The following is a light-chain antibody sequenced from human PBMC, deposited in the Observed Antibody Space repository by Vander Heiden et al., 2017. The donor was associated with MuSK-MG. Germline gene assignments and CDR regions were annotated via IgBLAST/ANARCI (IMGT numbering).Light chain of an antibody. Sequence: QSALTQPASVSGSPGQSLTISCTGTSSDVGGYNYVSWYQQHPGKAPKLIISDVSERPAGVANRFSGSKSGSTASLTISGLQAEDEADYYCSAYTSSSTSVFGGGTKLTVL. J-gene: IGLJ2*01. CDR3: SAYTSSSTSV. V-gene: IGLV2-14*03. CDR2: DVS. CDR1: SSDVGGYNY.